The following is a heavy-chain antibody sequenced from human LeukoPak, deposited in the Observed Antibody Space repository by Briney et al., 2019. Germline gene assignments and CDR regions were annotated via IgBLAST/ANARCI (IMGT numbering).Heavy chain of an antibody. CDR1: DDSINNYY. Sequence: SETLSLTCTVSDDSINNYYWNWIRQPPGKGLEWIGYIFYSGSTNYNPSLKSRVTISLDTSKNQFSLKLSSVTVADTAVYYCARARYPQIEAPFHYWGQGTLVTVSS. CDR2: IFYSGST. D-gene: IGHD1-26*01. V-gene: IGHV4-59*01. CDR3: ARARYPQIEAPFHY. J-gene: IGHJ4*02.